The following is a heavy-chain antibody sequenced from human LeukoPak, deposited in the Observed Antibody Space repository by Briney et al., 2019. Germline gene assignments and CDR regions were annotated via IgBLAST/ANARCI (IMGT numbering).Heavy chain of an antibody. CDR1: GFTFDDYA. CDR2: ISWNSGSI. D-gene: IGHD5-18*01. Sequence: GGSLRLSCAASGFTFDDYAMHWVRQAPGKGLEWVSGISWNSGSIGYAGSVRGRFTISRDNAKNSLYLQMNSLRAEDTALYYCAKLAGRGYSYGYWGSYFDYWGQGTLVTVSS. CDR3: AKLAGRGYSYGYWGSYFDY. J-gene: IGHJ4*02. V-gene: IGHV3-9*01.